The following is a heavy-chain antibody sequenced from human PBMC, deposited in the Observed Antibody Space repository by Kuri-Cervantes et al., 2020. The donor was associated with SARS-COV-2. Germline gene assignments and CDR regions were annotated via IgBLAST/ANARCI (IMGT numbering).Heavy chain of an antibody. J-gene: IGHJ4*02. D-gene: IGHD2-21*01. Sequence: ASVKVSCKVSGYTLTELSMHWVRQAPGKGLEWMGGFDPEDGETNYAQKFQGRVTMNGDTSTDTAYMELSSLRSEDTAVYYCAGDCFVFIGFTSQGSGDYWGQGTLVTVSS. CDR1: GYTLTELS. CDR2: FDPEDGET. CDR3: AGDCFVFIGFTSQGSGDY. V-gene: IGHV1-24*01.